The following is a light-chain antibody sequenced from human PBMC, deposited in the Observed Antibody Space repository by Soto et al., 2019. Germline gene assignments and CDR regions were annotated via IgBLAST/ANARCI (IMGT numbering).Light chain of an antibody. Sequence: DIQMTQSPLSLSASVGDRVTITCRASQRISSYLNWYQQKPGKAPKILIYAASSLKSGVPSRFSGSGFGTDFTLTISSLQPEDFATYYCRQTYSTPQSFGQGTKVEIK. J-gene: IGKJ1*01. CDR3: RQTYSTPQS. CDR2: AAS. CDR1: QRISSY. V-gene: IGKV1-39*01.